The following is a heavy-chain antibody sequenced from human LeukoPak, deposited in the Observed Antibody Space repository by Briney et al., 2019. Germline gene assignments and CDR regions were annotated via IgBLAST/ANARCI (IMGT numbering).Heavy chain of an antibody. CDR3: TRRTYYYDSSGYSTTFDY. CDR2: IRSKAYGGTT. Sequence: PGGSLRLSCTASGITFGDYAMSWVRQAPGKGLEWVGFIRSKAYGGTTEYAASVKGRFTISRDDSKSIAYLQMNSLKTEDTAVYYCTRRTYYYDSSGYSTTFDYWGQGTLVTVSS. CDR1: GITFGDYA. J-gene: IGHJ4*02. D-gene: IGHD3-22*01. V-gene: IGHV3-49*04.